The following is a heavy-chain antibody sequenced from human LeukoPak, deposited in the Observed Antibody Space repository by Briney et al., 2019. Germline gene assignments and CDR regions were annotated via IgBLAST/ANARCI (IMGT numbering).Heavy chain of an antibody. CDR3: ARGWDSSSSSGYYYGMDV. J-gene: IGHJ6*02. Sequence: ASVKASCKASGYTFSSYYMHWVRQAPGQGLEWMGIINPSSGITSYAQKFQGRVTVTRDTSTSTVYMGLSSLTSEDTAVYYCARGWDSSSSSGYYYGMDVWGQGTTVTVSS. D-gene: IGHD6-6*01. CDR1: GYTFSSYY. CDR2: INPSSGIT. V-gene: IGHV1-46*01.